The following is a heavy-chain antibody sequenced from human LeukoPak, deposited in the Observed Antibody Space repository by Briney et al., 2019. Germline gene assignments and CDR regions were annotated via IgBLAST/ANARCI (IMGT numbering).Heavy chain of an antibody. V-gene: IGHV3-23*01. CDR2: ISGSGGST. D-gene: IGHD6-19*01. J-gene: IGHJ3*02. CDR3: AKRAGFSSGWYEGNAFDI. CDR1: GFTFSSYA. Sequence: GGSLRLSCAASGFTFSSYAMSWVRQAPGKGLEWASAISGSGGSTYYADSVKGRFTTSRDNSKNTLYLQMNSLRAEDTAVYYCAKRAGFSSGWYEGNAFDIWGQGTMVTVSS.